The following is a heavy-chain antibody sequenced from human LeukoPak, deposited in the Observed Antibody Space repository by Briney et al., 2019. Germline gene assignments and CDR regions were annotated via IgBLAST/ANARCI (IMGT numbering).Heavy chain of an antibody. J-gene: IGHJ6*02. CDR3: AREYYDFPYYYYGMDV. D-gene: IGHD3-3*01. V-gene: IGHV4-30-2*01. CDR1: GGSISSGGYS. Sequence: SETLSLTCAVSGGSISSGGYSWSWIRQPPGKGLEWIGYIYHSGSTYYNPPLKSRVTMSVDTSKNQFSLKLSSVTAADTAVYYCAREYYDFPYYYYGMDVWGQGTTVTVSS. CDR2: IYHSGST.